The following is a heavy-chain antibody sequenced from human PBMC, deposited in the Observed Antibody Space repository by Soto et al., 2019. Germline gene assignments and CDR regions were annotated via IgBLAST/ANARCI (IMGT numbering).Heavy chain of an antibody. CDR3: ARAMGSLRVVTEPFGY. J-gene: IGHJ4*02. V-gene: IGHV1-18*01. CDR2: ISAYNGNT. CDR1: AYTFTSYG. Sequence: QVQLVQSGAEVKKPGASVNVSCKASAYTFTSYGISWVRQAPGQGLEWMGWISAYNGNTNYAQKLQGRVTMTTDTXTXXAYMELRSLRSDDTAVYYCARAMGSLRVVTEPFGYWGQGTLVTVSS. D-gene: IGHD2-15*01.